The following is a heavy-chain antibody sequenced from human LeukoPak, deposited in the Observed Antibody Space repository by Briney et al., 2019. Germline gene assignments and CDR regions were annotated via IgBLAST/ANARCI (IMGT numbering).Heavy chain of an antibody. Sequence: KAGGSLRLSCAASGFTFSSYTMHWIRQAPGKGLEWVSSISGSNSYIFYADSVKGRFTVSRDNAKDSLYLQMNSLRAEDTAVYYCVKGGGNVRRYFEYWGQGTLVTVSS. V-gene: IGHV3-21*04. CDR2: ISGSNSYI. D-gene: IGHD4-23*01. J-gene: IGHJ4*02. CDR1: GFTFSSYT. CDR3: VKGGGNVRRYFEY.